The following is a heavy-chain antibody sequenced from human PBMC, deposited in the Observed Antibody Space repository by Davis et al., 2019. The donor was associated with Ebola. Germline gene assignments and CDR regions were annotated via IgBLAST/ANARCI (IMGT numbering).Heavy chain of an antibody. V-gene: IGHV4-39*01. CDR3: ARHASYYYDSSGYSLISAFDI. Sequence: SDTLSLTCTVSGGSISSSSYYWGWIRQPPGKGLEWIGSIYYSGSTYYNPSLKSRVTISVDTSKNQFSLKLSSVTAADTAVYYCARHASYYYDSSGYSLISAFDIWGQGTMVTVSS. CDR2: IYYSGST. D-gene: IGHD3-22*01. CDR1: GGSISSSSYY. J-gene: IGHJ3*02.